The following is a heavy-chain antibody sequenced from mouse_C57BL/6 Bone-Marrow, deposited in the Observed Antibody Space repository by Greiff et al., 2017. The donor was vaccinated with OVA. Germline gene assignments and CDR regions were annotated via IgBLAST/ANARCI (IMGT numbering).Heavy chain of an antibody. CDR2: IYPRSGNT. CDR3: ASAVFAY. J-gene: IGHJ3*01. Sequence: QVQLQQSGAELARPGASVKLSCKASGYTFTSYGISWVKQRTGQGLEWIGEIYPRSGNTYYNEKFKGKATLTADKSSSTAYMELRSLTSEDSAVYYCASAVFAYWGQATLVTVSA. V-gene: IGHV1-81*01. CDR1: GYTFTSYG.